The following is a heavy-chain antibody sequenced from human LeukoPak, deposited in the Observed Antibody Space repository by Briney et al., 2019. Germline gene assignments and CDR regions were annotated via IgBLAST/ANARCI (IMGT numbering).Heavy chain of an antibody. CDR2: IYYSGST. J-gene: IGHJ4*02. D-gene: IGHD1-26*01. CDR1: GVSISGSYYY. Sequence: SETLSLTCAVSGVSISGSYYYWGWLRQPPGTGLEWIGNIYYSGSTYYNASLQSRVTISIDTSKNQFSLRLNSVTAADTAMYFCVKSGGYGLIDYWGQGTLVTVSS. V-gene: IGHV4-39*01. CDR3: VKSGGYGLIDY.